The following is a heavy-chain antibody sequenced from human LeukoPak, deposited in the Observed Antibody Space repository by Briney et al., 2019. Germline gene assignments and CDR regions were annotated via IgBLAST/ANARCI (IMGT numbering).Heavy chain of an antibody. V-gene: IGHV1-46*01. CDR1: GYTFTDYY. CDR3: IREYEGGYFDY. CDR2: IYPSVDTT. Sequence: ASXKVSCKTSGYTFTDYYIHWVRQAPGQGLEWIGIIYPSVDTTDSSQQFKGRVTVTRDTSTSTVYMELRTLRSEDTAIYYCIREYEGGYFDYWGQGTLVTVSS. J-gene: IGHJ4*02. D-gene: IGHD2-8*01.